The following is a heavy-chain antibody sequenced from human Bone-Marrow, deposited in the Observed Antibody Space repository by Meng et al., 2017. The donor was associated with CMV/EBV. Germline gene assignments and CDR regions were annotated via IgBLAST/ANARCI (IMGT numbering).Heavy chain of an antibody. CDR1: GGSFSGYY. D-gene: IGHD2-2*01. V-gene: IGHV4-34*01. CDR3: ARHQGGSTSRFNFDY. J-gene: IGHJ4*02. CDR2: INHSGST. Sequence: SEPLSLTCAVYGGSFSGYYWSWIRQPPGKGLEWIGEINHSGSTNYNPSLKSRVTISVDTSKNQFSLKLSSVTAADTAVYYCARHQGGSTSRFNFDYWGQGTLVTVSS.